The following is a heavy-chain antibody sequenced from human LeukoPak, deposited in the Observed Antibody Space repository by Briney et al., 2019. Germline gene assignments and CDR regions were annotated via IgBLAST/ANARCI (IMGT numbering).Heavy chain of an antibody. V-gene: IGHV3-11*04. Sequence: TGGSLGLSCAASGFTFSDNYMTWVRQAPGKGLEWLSYISGNGGVIQYADSVKGRFTISRDNAKNLLYLQMDSLRVEDTAIYYCARDPRTVRIWGQGTLVTVSS. CDR2: ISGNGGVI. J-gene: IGHJ4*02. CDR3: ARDPRTVRI. CDR1: GFTFSDNY. D-gene: IGHD1-1*01.